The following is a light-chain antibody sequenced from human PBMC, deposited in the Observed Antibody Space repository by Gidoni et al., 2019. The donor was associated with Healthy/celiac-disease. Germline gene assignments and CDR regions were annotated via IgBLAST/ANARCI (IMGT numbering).Light chain of an antibody. CDR1: QSVSSSY. Sequence: EIVLTQYPGTLSLSPGESATLSCRASQSVSSSYLAWYQQKPGQAPRLLSYGASSRATGIPDRFSGSGSGTDFTLTISRLEPEDFAVYYCQQYGSSWWTFGQGTKVEIK. CDR2: GAS. CDR3: QQYGSSWWT. J-gene: IGKJ1*01. V-gene: IGKV3-20*01.